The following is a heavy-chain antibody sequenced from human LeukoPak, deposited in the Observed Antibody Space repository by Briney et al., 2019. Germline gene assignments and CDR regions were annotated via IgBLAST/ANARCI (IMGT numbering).Heavy chain of an antibody. CDR3: ASSRYSGSYDY. Sequence: SETLSLTCTVPGGSISSYYWSWIRQPPGKGLEWIGYIYYSGSTNYNPSLKSRVTISVDTSKNQFSLKLSSVTAADTAVYYCASSRYSGSYDYWGQGTLVTVSS. J-gene: IGHJ4*02. CDR2: IYYSGST. CDR1: GGSISSYY. D-gene: IGHD1-26*01. V-gene: IGHV4-59*01.